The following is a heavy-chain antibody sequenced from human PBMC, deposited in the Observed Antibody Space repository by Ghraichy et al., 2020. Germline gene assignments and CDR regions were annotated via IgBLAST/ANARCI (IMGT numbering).Heavy chain of an antibody. CDR3: ARGRESSGYDTYYYYGMDV. CDR1: GYTFTSYD. D-gene: IGHD5-12*01. CDR2: MNPNSGNT. J-gene: IGHJ6*02. V-gene: IGHV1-8*01. Sequence: ASVKVSCKASGYTFTSYDINWVRQATGQGLEWMGWMNPNSGNTGYAQKFQGRVTMTRNTSISTAYMELSSLRSEDTAVYYCARGRESSGYDTYYYYGMDVWGQGTTVTVSS.